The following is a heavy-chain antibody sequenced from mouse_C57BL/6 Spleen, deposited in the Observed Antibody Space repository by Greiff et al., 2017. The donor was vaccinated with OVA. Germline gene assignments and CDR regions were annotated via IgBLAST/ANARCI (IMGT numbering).Heavy chain of an antibody. J-gene: IGHJ4*01. CDR1: GYSITSGYY. Sequence: EVQLVESGPGLVKPSQSLSLTCSVTGYSITSGYYWNWIRQFPGNKLEWMGYISYDGSNNYNPSLKNRISITRDTSKNQFFLKLNSVTTEDTATYYCAREDYDYDGGNAMDYWGQGTSVTVSS. CDR3: AREDYDYDGGNAMDY. CDR2: ISYDGSN. D-gene: IGHD2-4*01. V-gene: IGHV3-6*01.